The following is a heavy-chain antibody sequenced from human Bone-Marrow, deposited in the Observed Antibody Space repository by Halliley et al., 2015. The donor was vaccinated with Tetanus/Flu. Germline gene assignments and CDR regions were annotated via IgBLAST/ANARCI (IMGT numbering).Heavy chain of an antibody. D-gene: IGHD3-10*01. V-gene: IGHV3-30*18. Sequence: SLRLSCAASGFTFSSYGMHWVRQAPGQGLGWVTVLSYDGSDKYYADSVKGRFTISRDNTKTTVYLQMNSLRAEDTAVYYCAKDSSFMEQTYYFVCGMGVWGQGSTFPVPS. CDR2: LSYDGSDK. J-gene: IGHJ6*02. CDR1: GFTFSSYG. CDR3: AKDSSFMEQTYYFVCGMGV.